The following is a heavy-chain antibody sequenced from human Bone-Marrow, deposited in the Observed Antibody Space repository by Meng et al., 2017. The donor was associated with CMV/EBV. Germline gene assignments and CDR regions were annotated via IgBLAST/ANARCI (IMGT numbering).Heavy chain of an antibody. J-gene: IGHJ6*02. D-gene: IGHD6-19*01. Sequence: GESLKISCAASGFTFSSYAMHWVRQAPGKGLEWVAVISYDGSNKYYADSVKGRFTISRDNSKNTLYLQMTSLRAEDTAVYYCARVSPPSGYSSGWYSNYYYYGMDVWGQGTTVTVSS. CDR1: GFTFSSYA. CDR3: ARVSPPSGYSSGWYSNYYYYGMDV. CDR2: ISYDGSNK. V-gene: IGHV3-30*04.